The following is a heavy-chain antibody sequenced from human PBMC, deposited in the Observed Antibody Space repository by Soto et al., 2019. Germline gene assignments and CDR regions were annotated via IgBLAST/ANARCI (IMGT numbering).Heavy chain of an antibody. J-gene: IGHJ4*02. Sequence: PGGSLRLSCAASGFTFSSYGMHWVRQAPGKGLEWVAVISYDDRNKYYADSVKGRFTISRDNSKNTLYLQMNSLRAEDTAAYYCANLGGGYCTSTDCPDYWGQGTLVTVSS. CDR2: ISYDDRNK. CDR3: ANLGGGYCTSTDCPDY. D-gene: IGHD2-2*01. CDR1: GFTFSSYG. V-gene: IGHV3-30*18.